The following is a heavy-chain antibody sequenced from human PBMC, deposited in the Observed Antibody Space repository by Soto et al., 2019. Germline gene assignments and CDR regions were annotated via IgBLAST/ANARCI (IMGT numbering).Heavy chain of an antibody. CDR2: IYPGDSDT. CDR1: GYVFTTYW. J-gene: IGHJ4*02. V-gene: IGHV5-51*01. Sequence: GESLKIACQGSGYVFTTYWISWVRQMPGKGLEWMGIIYPGDSDTRYSPSFQGQVTISADKSISTAYLQWSSLKASDTAMYYCATYYDSSGYYGYWGQGTLVTVSS. D-gene: IGHD3-22*01. CDR3: ATYYDSSGYYGY.